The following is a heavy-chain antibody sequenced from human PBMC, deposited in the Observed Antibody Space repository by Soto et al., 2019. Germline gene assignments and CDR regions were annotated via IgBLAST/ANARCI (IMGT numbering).Heavy chain of an antibody. Sequence: GASVKVSFKASGYTFTSYGISWVRRAPGQGLEWMGWISAYNGNTNYAQKLQGRVTMTTDTSTSTAYMELRSLRSDDTAVYYCARANTAMVREDYWGQGTLVTVSS. CDR1: GYTFTSYG. V-gene: IGHV1-18*04. J-gene: IGHJ4*02. D-gene: IGHD5-18*01. CDR2: ISAYNGNT. CDR3: ARANTAMVREDY.